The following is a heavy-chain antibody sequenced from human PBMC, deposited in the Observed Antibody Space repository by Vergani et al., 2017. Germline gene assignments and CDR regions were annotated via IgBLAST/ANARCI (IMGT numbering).Heavy chain of an antibody. CDR2: ISPNSDRI. CDR1: GLDFDDRV. D-gene: IGHD2-2*01. Sequence: EESGGALVQPGWSLRLSCAASGLDFDDRVMHWVRQRPGEGLEWVSSISPNSDRIKYADSVKGRFIISRDNAKNSLFLQMNSLRTEDTAVYYCARVLGYCNSASCQEYWGQGTLVTVSS. J-gene: IGHJ4*02. V-gene: IGHV3-9*01. CDR3: ARVLGYCNSASCQEY.